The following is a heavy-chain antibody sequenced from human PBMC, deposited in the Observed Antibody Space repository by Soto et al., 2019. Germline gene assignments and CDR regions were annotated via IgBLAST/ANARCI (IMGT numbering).Heavy chain of an antibody. CDR1: GGSISSGDYY. V-gene: IGHV4-30-4*01. CDR3: ARAADYDILTGYPAGRGNWFDP. CDR2: IYYSGST. D-gene: IGHD3-9*01. Sequence: SETLSLTCTVSGGSISSGDYYWSWIRQPPGKGLEWIGYIYYSGSTYYNPSLKSRVTISVDTSKNQFSLKLSSVTAADTAVYYCARAADYDILTGYPAGRGNWFDPWGQGTLVTVSS. J-gene: IGHJ5*02.